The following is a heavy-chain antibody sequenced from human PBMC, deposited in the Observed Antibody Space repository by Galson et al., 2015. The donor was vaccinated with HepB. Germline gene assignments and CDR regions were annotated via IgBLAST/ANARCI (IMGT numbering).Heavy chain of an antibody. V-gene: IGHV5-10-1*01. CDR1: GYSFASYW. CDR2: IDPSDSYS. J-gene: IGHJ4*02. CDR3: ARHQGRYFDWLPMAY. D-gene: IGHD3-9*01. Sequence: QSGAEVKKPGESLRISCKGSGYSFASYWISWVRQKPGKGLEWMGRIDPSDSYSNYSPSFQGHVTISADKSISTAYLLWSSLKASDTAMYYCARHQGRYFDWLPMAYWGQGTLVTVSS.